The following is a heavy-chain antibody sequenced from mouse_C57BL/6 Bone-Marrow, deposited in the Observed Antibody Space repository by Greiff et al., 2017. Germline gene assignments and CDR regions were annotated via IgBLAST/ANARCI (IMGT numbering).Heavy chain of an antibody. J-gene: IGHJ1*03. CDR1: GFTFSDYG. CDR3: ARRGSSDLYWYFDV. CDR2: ISSGSSTI. D-gene: IGHD1-1*01. Sequence: EVQRVESGGGLVKPGGSLKLSCAASGFTFSDYGMHWVRQAPEKGLEWVAYISSGSSTIYYADTVKGRFTIYRDNAKNTLFLQMTSLRSEDTAMYYCARRGSSDLYWYFDVWGTGTTVTVSS. V-gene: IGHV5-17*01.